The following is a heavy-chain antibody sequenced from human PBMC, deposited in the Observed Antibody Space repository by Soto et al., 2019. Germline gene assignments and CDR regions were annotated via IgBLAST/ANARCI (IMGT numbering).Heavy chain of an antibody. CDR2: IYSSGTT. J-gene: IGHJ6*02. Sequence: ASETLSLTCTVSGDSISSGGFCWTWVRQSPGKGLEWIGNIYSSGTTSYNLSLRSRLLISVDTSKNEFSLKVSSVTAADTAVYYCARAYGVDDYGMDVWGPGTTVTVS. V-gene: IGHV4-30-4*01. D-gene: IGHD4-17*01. CDR1: GDSISSGGFC. CDR3: ARAYGVDDYGMDV.